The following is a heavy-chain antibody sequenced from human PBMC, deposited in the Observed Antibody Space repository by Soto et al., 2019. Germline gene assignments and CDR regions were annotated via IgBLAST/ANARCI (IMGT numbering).Heavy chain of an antibody. CDR2: ISTSNGDT. CDR3: ARDITGATGDY. J-gene: IGHJ4*01. Sequence: GASVKVSCKASGYTFINQNIFWVRQAPGQGLEWMGWISTSNGDTNYAQKFRDRVTMTTDTSTTTAYLELRSLRYDDTAVYYCARDITGATGDYWG. CDR1: GYTFINQN. D-gene: IGHD1-26*01. V-gene: IGHV1-18*01.